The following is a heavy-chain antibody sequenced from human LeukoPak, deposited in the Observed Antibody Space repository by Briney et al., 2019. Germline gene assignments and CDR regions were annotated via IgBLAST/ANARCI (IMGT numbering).Heavy chain of an antibody. CDR2: IIPIFGTA. D-gene: IGHD1-26*01. Sequence: ASVKVSCKTSGYTFSRYGFSWVRQAPGQGLEWMGGIIPIFGTANYAQKFQGRVTITADESTSTAYMELSSLRSEDTAVYYCARETIVGARGDIWGQGTMVTVSS. J-gene: IGHJ3*02. CDR3: ARETIVGARGDI. V-gene: IGHV1-69*13. CDR1: GYTFSRYG.